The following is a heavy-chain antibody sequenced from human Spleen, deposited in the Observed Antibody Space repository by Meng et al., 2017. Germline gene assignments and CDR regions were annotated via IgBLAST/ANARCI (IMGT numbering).Heavy chain of an antibody. CDR3: ARDYDFWNGYYDY. D-gene: IGHD3/OR15-3a*01. Sequence: GELVSAWGALVQPGGSLRLSFAASGFTFSSYWMHWVRQGPGKGLMWVARISTDGTSTSYADSVEGRFSISRDNAKSTLYLQLNSLRDEDTAMYFCARDYDFWNGYYDYWGQGTLVTVSS. V-gene: IGHV3-74*01. CDR2: ISTDGTST. CDR1: GFTFSSYW. J-gene: IGHJ4*02.